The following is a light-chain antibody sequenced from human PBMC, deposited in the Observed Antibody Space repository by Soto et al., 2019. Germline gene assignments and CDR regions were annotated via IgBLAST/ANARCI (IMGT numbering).Light chain of an antibody. CDR3: QTWGTGIQV. J-gene: IGLJ1*01. V-gene: IGLV4-69*01. CDR1: SGHSRYA. Sequence: QLVLTQSPSASASLGASVKLTCTLSSGHSRYAIAWHQQQPEKGPRYLMKLNSDGSHYKGGGIPDRFSGSSSGTERYLTIPSLQSEDEADYYCQTWGTGIQVFGTGTKVTVL. CDR2: LNSDGSH.